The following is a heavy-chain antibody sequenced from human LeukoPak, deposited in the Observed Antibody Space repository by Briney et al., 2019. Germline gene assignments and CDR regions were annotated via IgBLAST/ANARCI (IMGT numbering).Heavy chain of an antibody. D-gene: IGHD6-19*01. CDR2: ISGSGGST. CDR1: GFTFSSYG. CDR3: AREQWLYYYMDV. Sequence: PGGSLRLSCAASGFTFSSYGMSWVRQAPGKGLEWVSAISGSGGSTYYADSVKGRFTISRDNAKNSLYLQMNSLRAEDTAVYYCAREQWLYYYMDVWGKGTTVTISS. J-gene: IGHJ6*03. V-gene: IGHV3-23*01.